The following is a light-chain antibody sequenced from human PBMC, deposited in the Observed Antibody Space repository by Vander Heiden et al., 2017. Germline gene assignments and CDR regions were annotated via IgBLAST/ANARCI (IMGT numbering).Light chain of an antibody. J-gene: IGKJ2*01. CDR3: MQALQTPRYT. V-gene: IGKV2-28*01. Sequence: DIVMTQSPLSLPVTPGEPDSISCRSSQSLLHSNGYNYLDWYLQKPGQSPQLLIYLGSNRASGVPDRFSGSGSGTDFTLKMSRVEAEDVGVYYCMQALQTPRYTFGQGTKLEIK. CDR1: QSLLHSNGYNY. CDR2: LGS.